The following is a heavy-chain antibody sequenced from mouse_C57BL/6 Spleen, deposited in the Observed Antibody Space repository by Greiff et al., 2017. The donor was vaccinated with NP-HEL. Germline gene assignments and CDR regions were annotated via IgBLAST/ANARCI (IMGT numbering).Heavy chain of an antibody. V-gene: IGHV5-16*01. J-gene: IGHJ2*01. D-gene: IGHD2-4*01. CDR2: INYDGSST. Sequence: EVMLVESEGGLVQPGSSMKLSCTASGFTFSDYYMAWVRQVPEKGLEWVANINYDGSSTYYLDSLKSRFIISRDNAKNILYLQMSSLKSEDTATYYCARIYYDYDKGFDYWGQGTTLTVSS. CDR3: ARIYYDYDKGFDY. CDR1: GFTFSDYY.